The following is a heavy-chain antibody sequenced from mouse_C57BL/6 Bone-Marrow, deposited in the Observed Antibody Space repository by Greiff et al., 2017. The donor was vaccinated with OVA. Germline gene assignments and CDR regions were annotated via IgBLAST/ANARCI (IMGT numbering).Heavy chain of an antibody. CDR2: IDPSDSYT. D-gene: IGHD4-1*01. CDR1: GYTFTSYW. J-gene: IGHJ1*03. CDR3: ARSSNWDVGYFDV. Sequence: QVQLQQPGAELVRPGTSVKLSCKASGYTFTSYWMHWVKQRPGQGLEWIGVIDPSDSYTNYNQKFKGKATLTVDTSSSTAYMQLSSLTSEDSEVYYCARSSNWDVGYFDVWGTGTTVTVSS. V-gene: IGHV1-59*01.